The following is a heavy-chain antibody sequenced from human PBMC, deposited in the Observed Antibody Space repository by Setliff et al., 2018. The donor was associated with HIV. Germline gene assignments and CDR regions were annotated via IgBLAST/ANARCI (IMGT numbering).Heavy chain of an antibody. CDR1: GYTFTTYD. CDR2: ISPYNGHT. D-gene: IGHD2-15*01. V-gene: IGHV1-18*01. Sequence: GASVKVSCKASGYTFTTYDITWVRQAPGQGLEWLGWISPYNGHTNFAQKFQGRVTMTRNTSISTAYMELSSLRSDDTAIYYCAKPFGSDGSCQLDSWGQGTLVTVSS. J-gene: IGHJ4*02. CDR3: AKPFGSDGSCQLDS.